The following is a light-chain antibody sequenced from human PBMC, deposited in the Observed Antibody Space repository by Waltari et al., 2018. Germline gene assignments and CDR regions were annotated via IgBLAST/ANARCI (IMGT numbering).Light chain of an antibody. Sequence: QSALTQPASVSGSPGQSITISCTGTSSDVGSYNLVSWYQQHPGKAPKLMIYEDTKRPSGVSDRFSGSKSGNTASLTISGLQAEDEAVYYCCSYAGSSPHVVFGGGTKLTVL. V-gene: IGLV2-23*01. CDR1: SSDVGSYNL. CDR2: EDT. J-gene: IGLJ2*01. CDR3: CSYAGSSPHVV.